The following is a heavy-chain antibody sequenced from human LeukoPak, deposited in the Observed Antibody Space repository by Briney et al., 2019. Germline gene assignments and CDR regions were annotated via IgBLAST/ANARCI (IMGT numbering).Heavy chain of an antibody. D-gene: IGHD3-22*01. CDR3: ARTRTHYYDSSGYSKPTFDY. V-gene: IGHV3-7*01. Sequence: SGGSLRLSCAASGFTFNSYWMSWVRQPPGKGLEWVANIKQDGSEEYYVDSVKGRFTISRYNAKNSLILQMNSLRAEDTAVYYCARTRTHYYDSSGYSKPTFDYWGQGTLVTVSS. CDR1: GFTFNSYW. J-gene: IGHJ4*02. CDR2: IKQDGSEE.